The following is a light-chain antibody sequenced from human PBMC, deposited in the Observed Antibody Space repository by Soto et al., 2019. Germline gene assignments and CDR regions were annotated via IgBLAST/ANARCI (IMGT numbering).Light chain of an antibody. V-gene: IGLV3-21*04. CDR1: NIGSKS. J-gene: IGLJ2*01. CDR3: QVWDSSSDHPEV. CDR2: YDS. Sequence: SYELTQPPSVSVAPGKTARITCGGNNIGSKSVHWYQQKPGQAPVLVIYYDSDRPSGIPERFSGSNSGNTATLTISRVEARDEADYYCQVWDSSSDHPEVFGGGTKVTVL.